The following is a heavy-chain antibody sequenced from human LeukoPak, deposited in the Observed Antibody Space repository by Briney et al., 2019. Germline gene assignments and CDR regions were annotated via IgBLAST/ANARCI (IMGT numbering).Heavy chain of an antibody. CDR2: INPSGGST. V-gene: IGHV1-46*01. CDR1: GYTFTSYY. J-gene: IGHJ4*02. CDR3: AMGCWSSTSCYASFDY. Sequence: GASVKVSCKASGYTFTSYYMHWVRQAPGQGLEWMGIINPSGGSTSYAQKFQERVTMTRDTSTSTVYMELSSMRSEDTAVYYCAMGCWSSTSCYASFDYWGQGTLVTVSS. D-gene: IGHD2-2*01.